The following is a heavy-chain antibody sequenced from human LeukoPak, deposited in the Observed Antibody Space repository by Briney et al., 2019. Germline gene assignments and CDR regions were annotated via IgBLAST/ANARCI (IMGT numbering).Heavy chain of an antibody. CDR1: GFSFSDHY. Sequence: GGSLRLSCPDSGFSFSDHYLTWMRQAPGKGLEWISYITSSGRSTDYADSVKGRFIISRDNAMNSLFLQMSSLRVDDTAVYYWTREPDYGEANWGRGTWVTVSS. J-gene: IGHJ4*02. D-gene: IGHD4/OR15-4a*01. CDR2: ITSSGRST. V-gene: IGHV3-11*01. CDR3: TREPDYGEAN.